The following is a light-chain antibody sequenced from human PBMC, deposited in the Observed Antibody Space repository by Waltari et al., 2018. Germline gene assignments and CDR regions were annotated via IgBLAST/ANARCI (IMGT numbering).Light chain of an antibody. V-gene: IGLV2-11*01. Sequence: QSALTQPRSVSGSPGQSVTISCTGTSSDVGGYNYVSWYQQHPGKAPKLIIYDVNKRPSGVPDRFSGSKSGNTASLTISGLQAEDEADFYCCSYAGSYILVFGGGTKLTVL. CDR1: SSDVGGYNY. CDR2: DVN. CDR3: CSYAGSYILV. J-gene: IGLJ2*01.